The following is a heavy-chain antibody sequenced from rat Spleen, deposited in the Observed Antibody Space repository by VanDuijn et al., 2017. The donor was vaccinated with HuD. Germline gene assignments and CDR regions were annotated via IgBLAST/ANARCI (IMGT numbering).Heavy chain of an antibody. CDR1: GFTFSSFP. CDR2: ISSNGNNI. J-gene: IGHJ3*01. CDR3: TREIIRGTRDWFAD. Sequence: EVQLVESGGGLVQAGRSMKLSCAASGFTFSSFPMAWVRQAPTMGLELVATISSNGNNIYYRDSVKGRFTISRDYATSTLYLQMNSLRSEDTATYYCTREIIRGTRDWFADWGQGTLVTVSS. D-gene: IGHD4-3*01. V-gene: IGHV5-46*01.